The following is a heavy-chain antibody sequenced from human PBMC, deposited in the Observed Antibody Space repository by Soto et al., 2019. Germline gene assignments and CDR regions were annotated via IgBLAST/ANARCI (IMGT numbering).Heavy chain of an antibody. D-gene: IGHD6-13*01. J-gene: IGHJ5*02. CDR1: GGYISIRSNN. Sequence: PSETLSLTCTVSGGYISIRSNNWGWIRQPPGKGLEWIGSIYYSGSTYYNPSLTSRITISVDTSKNQFSLKLSSVTAADTAVYYCVRRHVSATGIDWFDPWGQGTLVTVS. CDR3: VRRHVSATGIDWFDP. V-gene: IGHV4-39*01. CDR2: IYYSGST.